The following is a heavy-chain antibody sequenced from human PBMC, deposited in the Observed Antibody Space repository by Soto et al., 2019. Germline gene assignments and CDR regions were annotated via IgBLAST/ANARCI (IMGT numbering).Heavy chain of an antibody. CDR2: IIPIFGTA. J-gene: IGHJ4*02. Sequence: QVQLVQSGAEVKKPGSSVKVSCKASGGTFSSYAISWVRQAPGQGLEWMGGIIPIFGTANYAQKFQGRVTITADESTSTAYMELSSLRYDESDVYYCARVPSRDYYHSSGYYLYYFDYWGQGTLVTVSS. D-gene: IGHD3-22*01. V-gene: IGHV1-69*01. CDR1: GGTFSSYA. CDR3: ARVPSRDYYHSSGYYLYYFDY.